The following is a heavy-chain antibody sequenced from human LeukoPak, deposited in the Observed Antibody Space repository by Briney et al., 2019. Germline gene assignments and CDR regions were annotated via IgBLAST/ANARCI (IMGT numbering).Heavy chain of an antibody. J-gene: IGHJ5*02. D-gene: IGHD3-22*01. Sequence: SETLSLTCTVSGGSISSYYWSWIRQPPGKGLEWIGYIYHSGSTYYNPSLKSRVTISVDRSKNQFSLKLSSVTAADTAVYYCARDRGYYDSSGYANDIWFDPWGQGTLVTVSS. CDR1: GGSISSYY. CDR2: IYHSGST. CDR3: ARDRGYYDSSGYANDIWFDP. V-gene: IGHV4-59*12.